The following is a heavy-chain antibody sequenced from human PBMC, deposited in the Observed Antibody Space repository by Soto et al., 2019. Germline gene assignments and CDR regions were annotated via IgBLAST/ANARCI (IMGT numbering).Heavy chain of an antibody. Sequence: SETLSLTCAVYGGSFSGYYWSWMRQPPGKGLEWIGEINHSGSTNYNPSLKSRVTISVDTSKNQFSLKLSSVTAADTAVYYCARERRGGGYYGSGSYAYFDYWGQGTLVTVSS. D-gene: IGHD3-10*01. CDR1: GGSFSGYY. CDR2: INHSGST. J-gene: IGHJ4*02. CDR3: ARERRGGGYYGSGSYAYFDY. V-gene: IGHV4-34*01.